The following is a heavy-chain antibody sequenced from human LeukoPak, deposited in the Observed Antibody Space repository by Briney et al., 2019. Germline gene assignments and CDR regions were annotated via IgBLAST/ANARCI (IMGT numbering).Heavy chain of an antibody. J-gene: IGHJ4*02. D-gene: IGHD3-10*01. CDR1: GFTFSNYA. CDR2: LSGSGSNT. V-gene: IGHV3-23*01. CDR3: ARGRADY. Sequence: GGSLRLSCAASGFTFSNYAMIWVRQAPGKGLEWVSALSGSGSNTYYADSVQGRFTISRDNSKNTLYLQMGSLRAEDMAVYYCARGRADYWGQGTLVTVSS.